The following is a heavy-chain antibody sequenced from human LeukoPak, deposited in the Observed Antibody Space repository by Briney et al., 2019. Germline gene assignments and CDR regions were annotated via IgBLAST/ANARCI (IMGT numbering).Heavy chain of an antibody. CDR3: ARDSVDNCSGGSCYSGGLDP. CDR1: GGSFSGYY. CDR2: IYTSGST. D-gene: IGHD2-15*01. J-gene: IGHJ5*02. Sequence: SETLSLTCAVYGGSFSGYYWSWIRQPAGKGLEWIGRIYTSGSTNYNPSLKSRVTISVDTSKNQFSLKLSSVTAADTAVYYCARDSVDNCSGGSCYSGGLDPWGQGTLVTVSS. V-gene: IGHV4-4*07.